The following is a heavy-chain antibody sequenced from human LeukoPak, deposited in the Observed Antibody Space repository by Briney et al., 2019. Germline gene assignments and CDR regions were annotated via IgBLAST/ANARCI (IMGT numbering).Heavy chain of an antibody. D-gene: IGHD1-26*01. V-gene: IGHV3-30-3*01. Sequence: GGSLRLSCAASGFTFSSYAMHWVRQAPGKGLEWVAVISYDGSNKYYADSVKGRFTISRDNSKNTLYLQMNSLRAEDTAVCYCARDHGRYGDGDYVGYWGQGTLVTVSS. J-gene: IGHJ4*02. CDR1: GFTFSSYA. CDR3: ARDHGRYGDGDYVGY. CDR2: ISYDGSNK.